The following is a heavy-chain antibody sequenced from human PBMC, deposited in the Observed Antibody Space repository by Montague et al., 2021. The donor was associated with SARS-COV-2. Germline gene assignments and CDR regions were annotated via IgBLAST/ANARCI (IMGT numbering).Heavy chain of an antibody. J-gene: IGHJ4*02. CDR2: INYVATHK. D-gene: IGHD1-1*01. CDR1: GFSFSSCG. Sequence: SLRLSCAASGFSFSSCGMYWVRRASGRGLEWVSSINYVATHKNYADSVRGRFTISRDDSTNTVYLQMDSLRGDDTAIYYCAKSLRGVGTTGMDFWGQGTLVTVSP. CDR3: AKSLRGVGTTGMDF. V-gene: IGHV3-23*01.